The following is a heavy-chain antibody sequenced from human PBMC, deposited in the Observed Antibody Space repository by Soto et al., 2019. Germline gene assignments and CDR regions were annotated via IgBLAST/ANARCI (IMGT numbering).Heavy chain of an antibody. Sequence: ASVKVSCKASGYTFTSHWIHWVRQAPGQGFEWMGRISPKSGGTNYAQKFQGRVSMTWDTPLKTAYMELSSLMSEDTAVYYCARPPGYISDWYYFDLWGQGTQVTVSS. J-gene: IGHJ4*02. V-gene: IGHV1-2*02. CDR1: GYTFTSHW. CDR3: ARPPGYISDWYYFDL. D-gene: IGHD3-9*01. CDR2: ISPKSGGT.